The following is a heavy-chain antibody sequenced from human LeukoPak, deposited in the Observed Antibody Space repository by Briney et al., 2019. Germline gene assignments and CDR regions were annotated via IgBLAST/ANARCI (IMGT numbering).Heavy chain of an antibody. V-gene: IGHV7-4-1*02. Sequence: ASVKVSCKASGYTFTGYAMNWVRQAPGQGLEWIGWINTNTGNPTYAQGFTGRFVFSLDTSVSTAYLQISSLKAEDTAVYYCAREAGTYYYYGMDVWGQGTTVTVSS. CDR1: GYTFTGYA. CDR2: INTNTGNP. CDR3: AREAGTYYYYGMDV. J-gene: IGHJ6*02. D-gene: IGHD6-13*01.